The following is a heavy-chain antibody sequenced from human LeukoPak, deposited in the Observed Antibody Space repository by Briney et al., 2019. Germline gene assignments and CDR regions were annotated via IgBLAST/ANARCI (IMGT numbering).Heavy chain of an antibody. V-gene: IGHV3-21*01. D-gene: IGHD3-22*01. CDR1: GFTFSSYA. J-gene: IGHJ4*02. CDR3: ARDLGGYCDY. Sequence: PGGSLRLSCAASGFTFSSYAMSWVRQAPGKGLEWVSSISSSSSYIYYADSVKGRFTISRDNAKNSLYLQMNSLRAEDTAVYYCARDLGGYCDYWGQGTLVTVSS. CDR2: ISSSSSYI.